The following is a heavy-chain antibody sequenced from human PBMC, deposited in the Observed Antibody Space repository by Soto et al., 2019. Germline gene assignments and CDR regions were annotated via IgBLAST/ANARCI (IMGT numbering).Heavy chain of an antibody. CDR2: GYYSGIT. CDR3: ARGVYLSLVRTGWFDP. D-gene: IGHD3-10*01. V-gene: IGHV4-59*11. Sequence: QVKLQESCPGLVHASATLSLTCTVSGTSMSVHFWSWMRQPPGKGLEWIGYGYYSGITLYNPSLMSRVTISLDTSKNHCALRLNSVTSADTAVYYCARGVYLSLVRTGWFDPWGQGTLVTVSS. J-gene: IGHJ5*02. CDR1: GTSMSVHF.